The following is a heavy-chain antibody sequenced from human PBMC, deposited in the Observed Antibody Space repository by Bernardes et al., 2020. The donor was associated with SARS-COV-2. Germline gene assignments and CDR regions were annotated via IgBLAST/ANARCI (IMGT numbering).Heavy chain of an antibody. Sequence: SETLSLTCTVSGGSISSSSYYWGWIRQPPGKGLEWIGSIYYSGNTYYNPSLKSRVTISVDTSKNQFSLKLSSVTAADTAVYYCAGEMTTVTTRRYYYYYGMDVWGQGTTVTVSS. CDR3: AGEMTTVTTRRYYYYYGMDV. CDR2: IYYSGNT. CDR1: GGSISSSSYY. J-gene: IGHJ6*02. V-gene: IGHV4-39*02. D-gene: IGHD4-4*01.